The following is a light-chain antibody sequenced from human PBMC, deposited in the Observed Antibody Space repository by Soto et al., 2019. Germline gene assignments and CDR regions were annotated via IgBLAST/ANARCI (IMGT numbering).Light chain of an antibody. V-gene: IGKV1-39*01. CDR1: QSISNY. J-gene: IGKJ1*01. CDR2: AAS. CDR3: QQSYSTPRT. Sequence: DIQMTQSPSSLSASVGDRVTITCRASQSISNYLNWYQQKPGKASKLLMFAASSLQSGVPSRFSGGGSGTDFTLTISSLQPEDFATYYCQQSYSTPRTFGQGTKMEIK.